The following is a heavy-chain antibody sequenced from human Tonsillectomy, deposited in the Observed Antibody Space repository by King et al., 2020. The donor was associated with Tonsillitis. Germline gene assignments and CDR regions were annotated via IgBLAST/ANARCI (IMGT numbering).Heavy chain of an antibody. J-gene: IGHJ4*02. Sequence: VQLVESGVEVKKPGESLQISCKGSGFTFDNHWIGWVRQMPGKGLEWMGLINAEGSDRRYSPSLQGQGTISVDKSISTAYLQWSTLKASDTAIYYCVHSRVGGYAYEWGQGTMVTVSS. D-gene: IGHD5-12*01. CDR1: GFTFDNHW. V-gene: IGHV5-51*01. CDR2: INAEGSDR. CDR3: VHSRVGGYAYE.